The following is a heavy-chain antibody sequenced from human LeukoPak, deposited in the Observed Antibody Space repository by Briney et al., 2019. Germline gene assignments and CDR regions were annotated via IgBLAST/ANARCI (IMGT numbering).Heavy chain of an antibody. D-gene: IGHD4-17*01. V-gene: IGHV3-30*02. CDR2: IRYXGXXX. CDR3: XNXGXXTXGLDY. J-gene: IGHJ4*02. Sequence: PGGSLRLSCAASGFTFSSYGMHWVRQAPGKGLEWVAFIRYXGXXXXYXDXXXGRFTISRDNSKNTLYLQMNSLRPEDTAVYYXXNXGXXTXGLDYWGQGTLVTVSS. CDR1: GFTFSSYG.